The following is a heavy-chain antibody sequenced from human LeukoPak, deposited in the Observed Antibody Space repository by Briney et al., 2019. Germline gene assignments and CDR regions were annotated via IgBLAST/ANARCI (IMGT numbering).Heavy chain of an antibody. CDR1: GFPFIEYS. CDR3: ARDHNYAFDN. Sequence: GGSLRLSCTASGFPFIEYSMNWVRQAPGKGLEWISYIGIDSGNTKYADSVRGRFTISTDKAKNSLYLQMSSLRVEDTAVYYCARDHNYAFDNWGQGTLVSVAS. J-gene: IGHJ4*02. V-gene: IGHV3-48*01. D-gene: IGHD1-1*01. CDR2: IGIDSGNT.